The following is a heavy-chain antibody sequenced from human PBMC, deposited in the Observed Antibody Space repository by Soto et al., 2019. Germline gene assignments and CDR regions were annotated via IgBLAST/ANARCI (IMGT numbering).Heavy chain of an antibody. D-gene: IGHD3-3*01. CDR1: GFTFSNSG. Sequence: QVQLVESGGGVVQPGGSLRHSCAGSGFTFSNSGMHWVRQAPGKGLEWVAVLAYDGSEKYYADSVKGRFTISRDNSKNTLYLQMNSLRVEDTAVYYCVRFFDYYGMDVWGQGTTVTVSS. CDR3: VRFFDYYGMDV. V-gene: IGHV3-30*03. J-gene: IGHJ6*02. CDR2: LAYDGSEK.